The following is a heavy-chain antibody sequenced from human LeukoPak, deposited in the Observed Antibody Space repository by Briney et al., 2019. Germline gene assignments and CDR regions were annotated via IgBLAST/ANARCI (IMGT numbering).Heavy chain of an antibody. CDR2: INTNTGNP. Sequence: GASVKVSCKASGYTFTSYGISWVRQAPGQGLEWMGWINTNTGNPTYAQDFTGRFVFSLDTSVSTAYLQISSLKAEDTALYYCARPYLPRALHAFDIWGQGTMVTVSS. CDR1: GYTFTSYG. J-gene: IGHJ3*02. V-gene: IGHV7-4-1*02. CDR3: ARPYLPRALHAFDI.